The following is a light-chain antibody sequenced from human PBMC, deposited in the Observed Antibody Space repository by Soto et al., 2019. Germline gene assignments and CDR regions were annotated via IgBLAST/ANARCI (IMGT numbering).Light chain of an antibody. CDR1: QSVAGTY. J-gene: IGKJ1*01. CDR3: QQYGNSPRT. CDR2: GAF. V-gene: IGKV3-20*01. Sequence: EIVLTQSPGTLSLSPGERATLSCRASQSVAGTYLAWYQQKPGQAPRLLIFGAFNRAPGIPDRFSGSGSGTDFTLTISRLEPEDFAVYYCQQYGNSPRTFGQGTKVDIK.